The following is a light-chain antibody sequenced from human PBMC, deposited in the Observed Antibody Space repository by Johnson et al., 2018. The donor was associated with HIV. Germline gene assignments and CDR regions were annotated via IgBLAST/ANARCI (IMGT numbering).Light chain of an antibody. CDR3: GTWDSSLSENV. CDR2: DNN. CDR1: SSNIGNNY. Sequence: QSVLTQPPSVSAAPGQKVTISCSGSSSNIGNNYVSWYQQLPGTAPKLLIYDNNKRPSGLPDRFSGSKSGTAATLGLTGLPMGDEADYYCGTWDSSLSENVFVTGTKVTVL. V-gene: IGLV1-51*01. J-gene: IGLJ1*01.